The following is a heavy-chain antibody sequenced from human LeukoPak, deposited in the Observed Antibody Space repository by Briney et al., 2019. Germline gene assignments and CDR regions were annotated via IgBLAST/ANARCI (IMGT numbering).Heavy chain of an antibody. Sequence: SETPSLTCTVSGGSISGYYWSWIRQPPGKGLEWIGYIYYSGSTNYNPSLKSRLTISVDTSKNQFSLKLSSVSAADTAVYYCARDGGATAYFDYWGQGTLVTVSS. D-gene: IGHD1-26*01. CDR1: GGSISGYY. CDR2: IYYSGST. CDR3: ARDGGATAYFDY. V-gene: IGHV4-59*01. J-gene: IGHJ4*02.